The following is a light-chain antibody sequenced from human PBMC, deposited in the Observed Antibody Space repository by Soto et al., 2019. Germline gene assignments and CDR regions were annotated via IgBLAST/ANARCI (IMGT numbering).Light chain of an antibody. V-gene: IGLV2-11*01. CDR2: DVN. CDR3: CSYAGAYTVV. CDR1: SSDVGNYAY. J-gene: IGLJ2*01. Sequence: QSALTQPRSVSGSPGQSVTISCTGTSSDVGNYAYVSWYRQYPGKAPKLMIYDVNKRPSGVPDRFSGSKSGNTASLTISGLQADDEAEYYCCSYAGAYTVVFGGGTKVTVL.